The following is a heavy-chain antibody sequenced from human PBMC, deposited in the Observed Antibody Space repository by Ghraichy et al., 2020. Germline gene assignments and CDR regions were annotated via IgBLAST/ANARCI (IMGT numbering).Heavy chain of an antibody. V-gene: IGHV4-39*01. CDR1: GGSISSSSYY. J-gene: IGHJ4*02. CDR3: ARLPIDPYIAY. CDR2: IYYSGTP. Sequence: SETLSLTCTVSGGSISSSSYYWGWIRQPPGKGLEWFGSIYYSGTPYYNPSLKRRVTISVDTSKNQFSLKLSSVTAADTAVYYCARLPIDPYIAYWGQGALVAVSS.